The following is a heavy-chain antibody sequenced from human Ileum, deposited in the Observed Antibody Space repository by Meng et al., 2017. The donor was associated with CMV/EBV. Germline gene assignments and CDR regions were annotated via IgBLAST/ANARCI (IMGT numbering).Heavy chain of an antibody. V-gene: IGHV4-34*01. CDR2: IHQTGTT. Sequence: LTCAVYGASIGGYYWTWIRQPPGRGLEWIGEIHQTGTTNYNPSLKSRVTISLDTSKNQFSLRLNSVTAADTALYYCARRVVPAAIGYWGQGALVTVSS. CDR1: GASIGGYY. D-gene: IGHD2-2*01. J-gene: IGHJ4*02. CDR3: ARRVVPAAIGY.